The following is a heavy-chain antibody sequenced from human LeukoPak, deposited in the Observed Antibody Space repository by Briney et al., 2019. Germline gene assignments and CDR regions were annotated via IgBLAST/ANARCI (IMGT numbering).Heavy chain of an antibody. CDR2: IYYSGST. CDR3: ARGNILTGYYSSEYYFDY. J-gene: IGHJ4*02. CDR1: GGSISGYY. Sequence: SETLSLTCTVSGGSISGYYWSWIRQPPGKGLEWIGYIYYSGSTNYNPSLKSRVTISVDTSKNQFSLKLSSVTAADTAVYYCARGNILTGYYSSEYYFDYWGQGTLVTVSS. V-gene: IGHV4-59*08. D-gene: IGHD3-9*01.